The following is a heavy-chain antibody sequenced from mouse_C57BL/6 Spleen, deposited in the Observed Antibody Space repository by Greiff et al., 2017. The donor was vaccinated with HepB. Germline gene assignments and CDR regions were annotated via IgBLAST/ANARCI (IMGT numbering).Heavy chain of an antibody. D-gene: IGHD3-2*02. CDR2: IDPSDSYT. J-gene: IGHJ2*01. CDR3: ARSVPSSGQDY. V-gene: IGHV1-50*01. CDR1: GYTFTSYW. Sequence: QVQLQQPGAELVKPGASVKLSCKASGYTFTSYWMQWVKQRPGQGLEWIGEIDPSDSYTNYNQKFKGKATLTVDTSSSTAYMQLSSLTSEDSAVYYCARSVPSSGQDYWGQGTTLTVSS.